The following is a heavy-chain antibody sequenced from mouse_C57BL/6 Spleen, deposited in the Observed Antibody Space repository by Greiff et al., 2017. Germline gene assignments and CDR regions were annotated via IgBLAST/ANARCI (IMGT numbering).Heavy chain of an antibody. CDR1: GYTFTSYW. CDR3: ARSRAYYSFDY. V-gene: IGHV1-50*01. D-gene: IGHD2-12*01. J-gene: IGHJ2*01. Sequence: QVQLKQPGAELVKPGASVKLSCKASGYTFTSYWLQWVKQRPGQGLEWIGAIDPSDSYTNYNQKFKGKATLTVDTSSSTAYMQLSSLTSEDSAVYYCARSRAYYSFDYWGQGTTLTVSS. CDR2: IDPSDSYT.